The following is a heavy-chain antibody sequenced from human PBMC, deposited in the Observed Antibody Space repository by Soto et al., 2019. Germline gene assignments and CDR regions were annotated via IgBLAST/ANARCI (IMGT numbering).Heavy chain of an antibody. D-gene: IGHD5-18*01. CDR2: INHSGST. CDR1: GGSFSGYY. CDR3: ARGRRIQLWLGYYFDY. Sequence: PSETLSLTCAVYGGSFSGYYWSWIRQPPGKGLEWIGEINHSGSTNYNPSLKSQVTITVDTSKNQFSLKLSSVTAADTAVYYCARGRRIQLWLGYYFDYWGQGTLVTVSS. V-gene: IGHV4-34*01. J-gene: IGHJ4*02.